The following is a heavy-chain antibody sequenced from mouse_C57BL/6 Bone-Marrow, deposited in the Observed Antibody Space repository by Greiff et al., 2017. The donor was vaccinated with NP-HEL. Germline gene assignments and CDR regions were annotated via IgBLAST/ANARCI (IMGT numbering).Heavy chain of an antibody. CDR2: IDPENGDT. D-gene: IGHD1-1*01. J-gene: IGHJ2*01. Sequence: VHVKQSGAELVRPGASVKLSCTASGFNIKDDYMHWVKQRPEQGLEWIGWIDPENGDTEYASKFQGKATITADTSSNTAYLQLSSLTSEDTSVYYCTLYYYGSSYVDYWGQGTTLTVAS. CDR1: GFNIKDDY. V-gene: IGHV14-4*01. CDR3: TLYYYGSSYVDY.